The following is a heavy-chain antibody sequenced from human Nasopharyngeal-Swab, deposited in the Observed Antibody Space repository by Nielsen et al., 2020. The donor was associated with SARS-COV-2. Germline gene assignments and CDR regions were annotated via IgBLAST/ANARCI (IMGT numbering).Heavy chain of an antibody. CDR1: GFTFSSYG. V-gene: IGHV3-33*01. Sequence: GESLKISCAASGFTFSSYGMHWVRQAPGKGLEWVAVIWYDGSNKYYADSVKGRFTISRDKSKNKLYLQMNSLRAEDTAVYYCARDLSGDAFDSWGQGTMVTVSS. CDR2: IWYDGSNK. CDR3: ARDLSGDAFDS. D-gene: IGHD5-12*01. J-gene: IGHJ3*02.